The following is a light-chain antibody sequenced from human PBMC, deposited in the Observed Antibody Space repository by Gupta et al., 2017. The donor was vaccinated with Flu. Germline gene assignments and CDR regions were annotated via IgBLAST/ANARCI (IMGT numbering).Light chain of an antibody. CDR3: QQQSNGPPPYT. Sequence: EIVLTQSPATLSLSPGERATLPGRPSQSVSSYSAWYHQKPGHAPRLLIYDASTPAKGSGARFSGSGGGTDSILTISSRGPEDLEVYYCQQQSNGPPPYTFGQGTKVEIK. V-gene: IGKV3-11*01. J-gene: IGKJ2*01. CDR2: DAS. CDR1: QSVSSY.